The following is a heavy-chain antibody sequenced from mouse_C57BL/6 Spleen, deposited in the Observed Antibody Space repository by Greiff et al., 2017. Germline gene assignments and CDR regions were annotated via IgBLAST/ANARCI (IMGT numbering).Heavy chain of an antibody. CDR1: GFTFSSSA. Sequence: DVMLVESGEGLVKPGGSLKLSCAASGFTFSSSAMSWVRQTPEKRLEWVAYISRGGDYIYYADTVKGRFTIASDNASNTLYLQMSSLKSEDTAMYYCTRDLPECYGAMGYWGQGTSVSVAS. D-gene: IGHD2-12*01. J-gene: IGHJ4*01. CDR3: TRDLPECYGAMGY. CDR2: ISRGGDYI. V-gene: IGHV5-9-1*02.